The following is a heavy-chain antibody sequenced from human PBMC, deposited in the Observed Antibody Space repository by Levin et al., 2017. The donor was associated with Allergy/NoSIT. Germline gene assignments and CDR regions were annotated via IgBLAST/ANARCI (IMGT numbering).Heavy chain of an antibody. CDR1: GYTFTSYD. V-gene: IGHV1-8*01. D-gene: IGHD6-19*01. Sequence: ASVKVSCKASGYTFTSYDINWVRQATGQGLEWMGWMNPNSGNTGYAQKFQGRVTMTRNTSISTAYMELSSLRSEDTAVYYCAREAGSGWYYYYGMDVWGQGTTVTVSS. J-gene: IGHJ6*02. CDR2: MNPNSGNT. CDR3: AREAGSGWYYYYGMDV.